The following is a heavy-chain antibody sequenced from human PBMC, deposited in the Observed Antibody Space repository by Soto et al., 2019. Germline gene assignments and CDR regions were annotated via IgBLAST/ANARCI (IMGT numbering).Heavy chain of an antibody. CDR3: ARYRTGYSYGSVDYYYYYGMDV. J-gene: IGHJ6*02. CDR2: IYPGDSDT. V-gene: IGHV5-51*01. D-gene: IGHD5-18*01. Sequence: PGESLKISCKGSGYSFTSYWIGWVRQMPGKGLEWMGIIYPGDSDTRYSPSFQGQVTISADKSISTAYLQWSSLKASDTAMYYCARYRTGYSYGSVDYYYYYGMDVWGQGTTVTVSS. CDR1: GYSFTSYW.